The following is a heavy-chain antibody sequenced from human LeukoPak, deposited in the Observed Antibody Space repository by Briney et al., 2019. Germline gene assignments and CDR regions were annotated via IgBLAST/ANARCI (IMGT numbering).Heavy chain of an antibody. D-gene: IGHD2-2*01. CDR2: IRSSNSVI. CDR3: ARVFYQLLSTGHMDV. CDR1: GFTFSRHR. V-gene: IGHV3-48*01. Sequence: GGSLRLSCAASGFTFSRHRMNWVRQAPGKGLEWISYIRSSNSVIYYADSVKGRFTISTDNGKNLLYLQMNSLRAEDTAVYYCARVFYQLLSTGHMDVWGKGTTVTVSS. J-gene: IGHJ6*03.